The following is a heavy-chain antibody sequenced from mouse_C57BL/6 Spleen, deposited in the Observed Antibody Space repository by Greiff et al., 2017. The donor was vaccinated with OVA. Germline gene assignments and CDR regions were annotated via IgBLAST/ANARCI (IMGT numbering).Heavy chain of an antibody. V-gene: IGHV1-66*01. D-gene: IGHD2-4*01. CDR1: GYSFTSYY. CDR3: ARDDYDVSLFAY. Sequence: QVQLKESGPELVKPGASVKISCKASGYSFTSYYIHWVKQRPGQGLEWIGWIYPGSGNTKYNEKFKGKATLTADTSSSTAYMQLSSLTSEDSAVYYCARDDYDVSLFAYWGQGTLVTVSA. J-gene: IGHJ3*01. CDR2: IYPGSGNT.